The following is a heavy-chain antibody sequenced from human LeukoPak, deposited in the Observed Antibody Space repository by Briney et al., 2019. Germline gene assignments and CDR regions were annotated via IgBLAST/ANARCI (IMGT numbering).Heavy chain of an antibody. D-gene: IGHD6-13*01. V-gene: IGHV3-23*01. CDR1: GFTFSSYA. J-gene: IGHJ4*02. Sequence: GGSLRLSCAASGFTFSSYAMSWVRQAPGKGLEWVSAISGSGGSTYYADSVKGRFTISRGNSKNTLYLQMNSLRAEDTAVYYCAKGSSWYRNYFDYWGQGTLVTVSS. CDR2: ISGSGGST. CDR3: AKGSSWYRNYFDY.